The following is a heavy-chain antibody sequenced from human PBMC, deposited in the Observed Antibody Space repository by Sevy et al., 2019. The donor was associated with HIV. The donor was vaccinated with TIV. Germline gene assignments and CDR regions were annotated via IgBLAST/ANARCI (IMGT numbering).Heavy chain of an antibody. J-gene: IGHJ4*02. Sequence: GGCLRLSCAASGFTFSNAWMSWVRQAPGKGLEWVGRIKSKTDGGTTDYAAPVKGRFTISRDDSKNTLYLQMNSLKTEDTAVYYCTTEYYYDSSGYYWFDYWGQGTLVTVSS. V-gene: IGHV3-15*01. D-gene: IGHD3-22*01. CDR2: IKSKTDGGTT. CDR3: TTEYYYDSSGYYWFDY. CDR1: GFTFSNAW.